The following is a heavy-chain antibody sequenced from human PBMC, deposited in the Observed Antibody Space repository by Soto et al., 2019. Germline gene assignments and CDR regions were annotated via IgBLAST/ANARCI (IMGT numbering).Heavy chain of an antibody. D-gene: IGHD5-18*01. J-gene: IGHJ4*02. CDR2: IIPIFGTA. V-gene: IGHV1-69*13. Sequence: SVKVSCKASGGTFSSYAISWVRQAPGQGLEWMGGIIPIFGTANYAQKFQGRVTITADESTSTAYMELSSLRSEDTAVYYCARKRDHWYSYGPFDYWGQGTLVTVSS. CDR1: GGTFSSYA. CDR3: ARKRDHWYSYGPFDY.